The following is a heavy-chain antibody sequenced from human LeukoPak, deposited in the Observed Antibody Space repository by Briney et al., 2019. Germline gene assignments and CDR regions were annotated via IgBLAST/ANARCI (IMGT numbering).Heavy chain of an antibody. CDR3: AGLRRTVVPAAISFLGYYYYYYMDV. V-gene: IGHV4-34*01. Sequence: PSETLSLTCAVYGGSFSGYYWSWIRQPPGKGLEWIGEINHSGSTNYNPSLKSRVTISVDTSKNQFSLKLSSVTAADTAVYYCAGLRRTVVPAAISFLGYYYYYYMDVWGKGTTVTVSS. D-gene: IGHD2-2*02. CDR2: INHSGST. CDR1: GGSFSGYY. J-gene: IGHJ6*03.